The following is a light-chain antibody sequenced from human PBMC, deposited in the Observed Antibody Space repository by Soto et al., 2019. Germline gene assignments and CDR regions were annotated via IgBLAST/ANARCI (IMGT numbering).Light chain of an antibody. CDR2: AAS. CDR3: QQYNNWPPWT. CDR1: QSVGSD. J-gene: IGKJ1*01. Sequence: EIVMTQSPATLSVSLGERATLSCRASQSVGSDLAWYQHKPGQAPRLLIYAASTRAAGIPARFSGSGSGTDFTLTISSLQSEDFAIYYCQQYNNWPPWTFGQGTKVEIK. V-gene: IGKV3-15*01.